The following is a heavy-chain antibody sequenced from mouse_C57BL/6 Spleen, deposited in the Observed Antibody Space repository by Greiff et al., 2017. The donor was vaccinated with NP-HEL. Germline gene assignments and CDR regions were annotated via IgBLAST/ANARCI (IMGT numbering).Heavy chain of an antibody. CDR3: GVVAKEGWYAMDY. Sequence: QVQLQQSGAELARPGASVKLSCKASGYTFTSYGISWVKQRTGQGLEWIGEIYPRSGNTYYNEKFKGKATLTADKSSSTAYMELRSLTSEDSAVYFGGVVAKEGWYAMDYWGQGTSVTVSS. J-gene: IGHJ4*01. D-gene: IGHD1-1*01. V-gene: IGHV1-81*01. CDR1: GYTFTSYG. CDR2: IYPRSGNT.